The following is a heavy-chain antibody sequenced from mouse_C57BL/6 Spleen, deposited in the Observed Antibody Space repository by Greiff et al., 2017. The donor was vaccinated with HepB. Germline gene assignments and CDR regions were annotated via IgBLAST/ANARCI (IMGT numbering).Heavy chain of an antibody. V-gene: IGHV1-52*01. CDR1: GYTFTSYW. Sequence: QVQLQQPGAELVRPGSSVKLSCKASGYTFTSYWMHWVKQRPIQGLEWIGNIDPSDSETHYNQKFKDKATLTVDKSSSTAYMQLSSLTSEDSAVYYREREGVSTTVRYFDVWGTGTTVTVSS. J-gene: IGHJ1*03. D-gene: IGHD1-1*01. CDR2: IDPSDSET. CDR3: EREGVSTTVRYFDV.